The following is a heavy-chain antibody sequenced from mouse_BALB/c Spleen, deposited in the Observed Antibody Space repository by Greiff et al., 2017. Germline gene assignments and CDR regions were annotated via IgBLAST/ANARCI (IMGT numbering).Heavy chain of an antibody. Sequence: QVHVKQSGPGLVQPSQSLSITCTVSGFSLTSYGVHWVRQSPGKGLEWLGVIWSGGSTDYNAAFISRLSISKDNSKSQVFFKMNSLQANDTAIYYCATLTTVVADWYFDVWGEGTTVTVSS. CDR1: GFSLTSYG. D-gene: IGHD1-1*01. CDR3: ATLTTVVADWYFDV. CDR2: IWSGGST. J-gene: IGHJ1*01. V-gene: IGHV2-2*02.